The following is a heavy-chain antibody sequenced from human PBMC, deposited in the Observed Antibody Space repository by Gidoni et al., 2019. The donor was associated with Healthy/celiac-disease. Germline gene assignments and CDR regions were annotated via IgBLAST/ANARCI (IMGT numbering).Heavy chain of an antibody. CDR3: ARVGRDKSVIGAGVDY. J-gene: IGHJ4*02. CDR2: ISYDGSNK. V-gene: IGHV3-30*01. D-gene: IGHD2-21*01. CDR1: GFTFSSYA. Sequence: QVQLVEAGGGVVQPGRSLRLSCAASGFTFSSYAMHWVRQAPGKGLEWVAVISYDGSNKYYADSVKGRFTISRDNSKNTLYLQMNSLRAEDTAVYYCARVGRDKSVIGAGVDYWGQGTLVTVSS.